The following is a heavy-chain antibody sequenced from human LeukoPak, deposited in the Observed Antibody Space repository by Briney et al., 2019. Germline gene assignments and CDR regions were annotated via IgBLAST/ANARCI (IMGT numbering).Heavy chain of an antibody. Sequence: ASVKDSCKASGYTFTAYYMHWVRQAPGQGLEWMGWINPNSGGTNYAQNFQGRVTMTRDTSISTAYMELSRLRSDDTALYYCARIGISARGTNFHHWGQGTLVTVSS. V-gene: IGHV1-2*02. CDR2: INPNSGGT. D-gene: IGHD6-13*01. J-gene: IGHJ1*01. CDR1: GYTFTAYY. CDR3: ARIGISARGTNFHH.